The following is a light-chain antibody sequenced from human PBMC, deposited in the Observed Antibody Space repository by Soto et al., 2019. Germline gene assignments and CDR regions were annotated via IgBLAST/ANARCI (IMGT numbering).Light chain of an antibody. CDR3: LQHKSYQWT. V-gene: IGKV1-17*03. CDR1: QAIGNY. J-gene: IGKJ1*01. CDR2: AAS. Sequence: DIQMTQSPSAMSASVGDRVIITCRSSQAIGNYSAWFQQKPGQAPKRLIYAASTLQRGVPSRFSGSGSGTEFSLTIDTLEPEDFATYFCLQHKSYQWTFGQGTKVEIK.